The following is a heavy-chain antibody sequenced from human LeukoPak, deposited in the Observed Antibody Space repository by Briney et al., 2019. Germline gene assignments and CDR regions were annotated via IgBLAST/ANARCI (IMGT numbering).Heavy chain of an antibody. V-gene: IGHV1-2*02. CDR2: INPNSGGT. J-gene: IGHJ4*02. CDR3: ASFRRGIDGYSYFDY. Sequence: VASVKVSCKASGYTFTGYYMHWVRQAPGQGLEWMGWINPNSGGTNYAQKFQGRVTMTRDTSISTAYMELSRLRSDDTAVYYCASFRRGIDGYSYFDYWGQGTLVTVSS. CDR1: GYTFTGYY. D-gene: IGHD5-24*01.